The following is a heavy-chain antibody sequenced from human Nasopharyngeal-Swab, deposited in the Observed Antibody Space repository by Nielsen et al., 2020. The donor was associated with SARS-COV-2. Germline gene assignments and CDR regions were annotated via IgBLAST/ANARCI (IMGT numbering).Heavy chain of an antibody. CDR1: GYSISRGYY. CDR2: IYHSGST. D-gene: IGHD2-2*01. J-gene: IGHJ4*02. Sequence: SETLSLTCTVSGYSISRGYYWGWIRWRPGTGLEWIESIYHSGSTYYNPSLKTRVTISVDTSKNQFSLRLSSVTAADTAVYYCARATSSTNCINDYWGQGTLVTVSS. V-gene: IGHV4-38-2*02. CDR3: ARATSSTNCINDY.